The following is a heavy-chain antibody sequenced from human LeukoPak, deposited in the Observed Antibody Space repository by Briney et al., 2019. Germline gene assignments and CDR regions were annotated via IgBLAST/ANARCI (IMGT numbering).Heavy chain of an antibody. CDR2: IWYDGDNK. CDR1: GFTFSSYG. CDR3: ARHPPGYSYGEPFDY. D-gene: IGHD5-18*01. V-gene: IGHV3-33*01. J-gene: IGHJ4*02. Sequence: GGSLRLSCGASGFTFSSYGMHWVRQAPGKGLEWVAVIWYDGDNKYYADAVKGRFTISRDNSKNTVYLQMNSLRAEDTAVYYCARHPPGYSYGEPFDYWGQGTPVTVSS.